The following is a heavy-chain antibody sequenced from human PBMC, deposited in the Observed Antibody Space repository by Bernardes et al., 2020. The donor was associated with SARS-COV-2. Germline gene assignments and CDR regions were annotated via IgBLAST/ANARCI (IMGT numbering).Heavy chain of an antibody. V-gene: IGHV3-7*01. J-gene: IGHJ4*02. D-gene: IGHD1-26*01. CDR3: ARDLFQWGPTGY. CDR2: IKKDGTEI. Sequence: GGSLRLSRAASGFTFSSYWMNWVRHTPGKGLEWVANIKKDGTEIDYVDSVKGRFTISRDNAKNSLYLEMNSLRVEDTAVYYCARDLFQWGPTGYWGQGTLVIVSS. CDR1: GFTFSSYW.